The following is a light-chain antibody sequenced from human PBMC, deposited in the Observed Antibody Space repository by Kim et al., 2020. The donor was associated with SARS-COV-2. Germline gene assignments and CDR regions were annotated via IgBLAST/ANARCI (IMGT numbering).Light chain of an antibody. CDR2: DAS. CDR3: QQYINWPPFT. Sequence: VAPGERATLSCRASKTVDHRLAWYQQRPGQAPRLLVYDASTRATGIPARFSGSGSGTDFTLTISSLQSEDFAVYYCQQYINWPPFTFGQGTTLEI. V-gene: IGKV3-15*01. CDR1: KTVDHR. J-gene: IGKJ2*01.